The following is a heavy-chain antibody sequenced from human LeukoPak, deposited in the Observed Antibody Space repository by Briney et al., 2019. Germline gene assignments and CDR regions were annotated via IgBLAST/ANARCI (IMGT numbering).Heavy chain of an antibody. D-gene: IGHD2-21*02. CDR3: ARDPLPYCGGDCYSGWFDP. V-gene: IGHV3-11*04. Sequence: GALRLSCAASGFTFSDYYMSWIRQAPGKGLEWVSYISSSGSTIYYADSVKGRFTISRDNAKNSLYLQMNSLRAEDTAVYYCARDPLPYCGGDCYSGWFDPWGQGTLVTVSS. CDR2: ISSSGSTI. CDR1: GFTFSDYY. J-gene: IGHJ5*02.